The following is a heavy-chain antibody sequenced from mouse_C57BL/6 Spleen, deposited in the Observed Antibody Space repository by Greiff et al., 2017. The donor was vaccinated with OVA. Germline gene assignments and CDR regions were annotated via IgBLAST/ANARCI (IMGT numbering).Heavy chain of an antibody. CDR3: ARGYYDYDVGDY. V-gene: IGHV1-53*01. Sequence: QVHVKQPGTELVKPGASVKLSCKASGYTFTSYWMHWVKQRPGQGLEWIGNINPSNGGTNYNEKFKSKATLTVDKSSSTAYMQLSSLTSEDSAVYYCARGYYDYDVGDYWGQGTTLTVSS. D-gene: IGHD2-4*01. CDR1: GYTFTSYW. CDR2: INPSNGGT. J-gene: IGHJ2*01.